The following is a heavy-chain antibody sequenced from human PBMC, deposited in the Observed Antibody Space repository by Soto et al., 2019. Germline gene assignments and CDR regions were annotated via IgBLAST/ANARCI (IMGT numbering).Heavy chain of an antibody. CDR2: FDPEDGET. Sequence: ASVKVSCKVSGYTLTELSMHGVRQAPGKGLEWMGGFDPEDGETIYAQKFQGRVTMTEDTSTDTAYMELSSLRSEDTAVYYCATITNEESSYWFDPWGQGTLVTVSS. V-gene: IGHV1-24*01. CDR1: GYTLTELS. D-gene: IGHD1-1*01. CDR3: ATITNEESSYWFDP. J-gene: IGHJ5*02.